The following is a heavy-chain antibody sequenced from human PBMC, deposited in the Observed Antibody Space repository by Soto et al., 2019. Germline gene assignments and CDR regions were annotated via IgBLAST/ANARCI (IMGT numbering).Heavy chain of an antibody. CDR2: TNSDGSDT. Sequence: EVQLVESGGGLVQPGGSLRLSCAASGFTFSSYWMYWVHQAPGKGLVWVSRTNSDGSDTSYADSVKGRFTISRDNAKNTLYLQMNRLRAEDTAVYYCARDRGWSLFDYWGQGTLVTVSS. D-gene: IGHD6-19*01. CDR1: GFTFSSYW. CDR3: ARDRGWSLFDY. J-gene: IGHJ4*02. V-gene: IGHV3-74*01.